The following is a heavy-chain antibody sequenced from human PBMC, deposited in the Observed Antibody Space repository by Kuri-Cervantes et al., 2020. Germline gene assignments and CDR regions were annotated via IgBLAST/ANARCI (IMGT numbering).Heavy chain of an antibody. J-gene: IGHJ6*02. D-gene: IGHD3-3*01. Sequence: GESLKISCAASGFTVSSNYMSWVRQAPGKGLEWVSSISSSSSYIYYADSVKGRFTISRDNAKNSLYLQMNSLRAEDTAVYYCARDIYDSWSGGPYYSYYGMDVWGQGTTVTVSS. CDR2: ISSSSSYI. V-gene: IGHV3-21*01. CDR1: GFTVSSNY. CDR3: ARDIYDSWSGGPYYSYYGMDV.